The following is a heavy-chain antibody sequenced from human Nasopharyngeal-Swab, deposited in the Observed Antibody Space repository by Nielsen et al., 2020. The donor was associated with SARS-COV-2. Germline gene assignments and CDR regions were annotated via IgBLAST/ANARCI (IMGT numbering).Heavy chain of an antibody. CDR3: ARAGRVGDAYTGLDV. CDR1: GGSLNGFS. J-gene: IGHJ6*02. CDR2: INHNERT. Sequence: SQTLSPPCSVSGGSLNGFSWNWIRQPPGKRLEWNGEINHNERTNYNPSLKSRVTMSVDTSTHQVSLKLNSLTATDTAVYYCARAGRVGDAYTGLDVWGQGTTVTVSS. D-gene: IGHD5-24*01. V-gene: IGHV4-34*01.